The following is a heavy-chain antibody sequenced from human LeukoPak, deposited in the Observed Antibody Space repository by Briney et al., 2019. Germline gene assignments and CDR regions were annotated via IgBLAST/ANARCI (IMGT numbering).Heavy chain of an antibody. CDR3: ARGSWVLVAAARPRNGFDP. Sequence: PSETLSLTCAVYAGSLSSYYMSWVRQPPGKGLEWVGAINHSGTSTYNPSLKSRVTILVDTSKNQFSLKLSSVTAADTGVYYCARGSWVLVAAARPRNGFDPWGQETLVTVSS. CDR2: INHSGTS. J-gene: IGHJ5*02. D-gene: IGHD6-6*01. CDR1: AGSLSSYY. V-gene: IGHV4-34*01.